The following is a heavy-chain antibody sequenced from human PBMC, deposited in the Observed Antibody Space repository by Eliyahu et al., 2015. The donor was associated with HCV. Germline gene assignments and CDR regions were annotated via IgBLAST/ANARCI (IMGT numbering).Heavy chain of an antibody. CDR1: GFSLSNARMG. V-gene: IGHV2-26*01. CDR3: ARMHYDYVWGRLELIDY. Sequence: QVTLRESGPVLVKPTETLTLTCTVSGFSLSNARMGVSWXRQPPGKALEWLAHILSSDEKXYSTSLRSRLTVSRDTSKSQVVLTMTNMDPVDTGTYYCARMHYDYVWGRLELIDYWGQGTLVAVSS. D-gene: IGHD3-16*01. J-gene: IGHJ4*02. CDR2: ILSSDEK.